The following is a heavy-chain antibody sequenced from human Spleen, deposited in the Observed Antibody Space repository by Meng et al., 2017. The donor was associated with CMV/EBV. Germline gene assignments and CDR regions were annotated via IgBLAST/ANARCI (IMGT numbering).Heavy chain of an antibody. CDR2: INHSGNT. D-gene: IGHD5-18*01. V-gene: IGHV4-34*01. CDR3: ARDLRIRAYSYGHGDFFDY. Sequence: SETLSLTCAVYGGSFSAYYWSWIRQPPGKGLEWIGEINHSGNTNYNPSLKSRVTISIDTSNNQFSLKLTSVTAADTAMYYCARDLRIRAYSYGHGDFFDYCGQGTLVTVSS. J-gene: IGHJ4*02. CDR1: GGSFSAYY.